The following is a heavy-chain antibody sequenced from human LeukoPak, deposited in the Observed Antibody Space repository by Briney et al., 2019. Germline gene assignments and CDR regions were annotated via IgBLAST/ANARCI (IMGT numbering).Heavy chain of an antibody. CDR1: GGSISSSSYY. Sequence: SETLSLTCTVSGGSISSSSYYWGWIRQPPGKGLEWIGSICYSGSTYYNPSLKSRVTISVDTSKNQFSLKLSSVTAADTAVYYCARFHAAGYSSSWYAGEYYYGMDVWGQGTTVTVSS. V-gene: IGHV4-39*01. CDR2: ICYSGST. J-gene: IGHJ6*02. D-gene: IGHD6-13*01. CDR3: ARFHAAGYSSSWYAGEYYYGMDV.